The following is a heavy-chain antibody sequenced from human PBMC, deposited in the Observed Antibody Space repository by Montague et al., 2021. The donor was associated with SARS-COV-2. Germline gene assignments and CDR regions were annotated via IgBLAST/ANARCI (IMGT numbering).Heavy chain of an antibody. D-gene: IGHD6-6*01. V-gene: IGHV4-61*01. CDR3: ARSRANVPSRPGFDY. CDR1: GASVASGNFY. J-gene: IGHJ4*02. Sequence: SETLSLTCTVSGASVASGNFYWSWIRQPPGKGLEWIGYMYYTGHTIYNPSLESRVTIPVDPSKNQFSLTLTSVTAADTAVYYCARSRANVPSRPGFDYWGQGALVTVSS. CDR2: MYYTGHT.